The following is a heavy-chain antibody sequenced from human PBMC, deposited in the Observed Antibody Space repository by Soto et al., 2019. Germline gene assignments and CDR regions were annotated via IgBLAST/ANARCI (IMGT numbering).Heavy chain of an antibody. J-gene: IGHJ6*03. Sequence: PGESLKISCKGSGYSFTSYWIGWVRQMPGKGLEWMGIIYPGDSDTRYSPSFQGQVTISADKSISTAYLQWSSLKASDTAMYYCSIRAVAATPSGYYYYYMDVWGKGTTVTVSS. D-gene: IGHD2-15*01. CDR1: GYSFTSYW. CDR2: IYPGDSDT. V-gene: IGHV5-51*01. CDR3: SIRAVAATPSGYYYYYMDV.